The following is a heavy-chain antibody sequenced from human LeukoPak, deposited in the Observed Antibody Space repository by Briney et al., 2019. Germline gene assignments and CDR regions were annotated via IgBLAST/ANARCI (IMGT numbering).Heavy chain of an antibody. D-gene: IGHD6-6*01. CDR1: GGIFSSYA. CDR2: IIPIFGTA. J-gene: IGHJ6*03. V-gene: IGHV1-69*01. CDR3: ASSSSFYMDV. Sequence: GASVKVSCTASGGIFSSYAISWVRQAPGQGLEWMGGIIPIFGTANYAQKFQGRVTITADESTSTAYMELSSLRSEDTAVYYCASSSSFYMDVWGKGTTVTVSS.